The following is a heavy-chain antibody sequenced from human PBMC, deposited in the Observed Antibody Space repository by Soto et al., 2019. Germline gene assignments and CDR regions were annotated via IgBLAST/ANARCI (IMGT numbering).Heavy chain of an antibody. CDR1: GGSISGYY. CDR3: TRLGLRTDAFDI. Sequence: SETLSLTSPVSGGSISGYYWSWIRQPPGRGLEWIGYIHTSGSTNYNPSLKSPVTISLDTSKNHFSLRLSSVTAADTAVYYCTRLGLRTDAFDIWGQGTMVTVSS. CDR2: IHTSGST. J-gene: IGHJ3*02. V-gene: IGHV4-4*09. D-gene: IGHD4-17*01.